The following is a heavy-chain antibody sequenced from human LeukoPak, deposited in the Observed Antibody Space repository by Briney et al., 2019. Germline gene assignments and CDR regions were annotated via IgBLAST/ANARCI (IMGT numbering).Heavy chain of an antibody. CDR2: ISAYNGNT. V-gene: IGHV1-18*01. Sequence: ASVKVSCKAAGYTLTSYGISGVRQAPGQGLEGMGWISAYNGNTNYAQKLQGRVTMTTDTSTSTAYMELRSLRADDTAVYYCAGDYGDYPTLDYWGQGTLVTVSS. D-gene: IGHD4-17*01. CDR3: AGDYGDYPTLDY. J-gene: IGHJ4*02. CDR1: GYTLTSYG.